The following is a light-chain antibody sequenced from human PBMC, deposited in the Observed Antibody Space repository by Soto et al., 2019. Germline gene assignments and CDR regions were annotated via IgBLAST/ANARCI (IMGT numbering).Light chain of an antibody. CDR3: QQYDNWPQT. CDR1: QSVSSD. V-gene: IGKV3-15*01. CDR2: GAS. Sequence: EIVMTQSPGTLSVSPGERATLSCRASQSVSSDLAWYQHKPGQAPRLLIYGASTRATGIPARFSGRGSGTEFTLTISSLQSVDFPVYYCQQYDNWPQTFGQGTKVEIK. J-gene: IGKJ1*01.